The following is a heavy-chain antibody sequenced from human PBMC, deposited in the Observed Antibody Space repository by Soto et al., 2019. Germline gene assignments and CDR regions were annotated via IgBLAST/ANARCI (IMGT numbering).Heavy chain of an antibody. V-gene: IGHV3-23*01. J-gene: IGHJ3*02. CDR3: AKDKDIVVVVAAPRAFDI. CDR1: GFTFSSYA. Sequence: HPGGSLRLSCASSGFTFSSYAMSWVRQAPGKGLEWVSAISGSGGSTYYADSVKGRFTISRDNSKNTLYLQMNSLRAEDTAVYYCAKDKDIVVVVAAPRAFDIWGQGTMVTVSS. D-gene: IGHD2-15*01. CDR2: ISGSGGST.